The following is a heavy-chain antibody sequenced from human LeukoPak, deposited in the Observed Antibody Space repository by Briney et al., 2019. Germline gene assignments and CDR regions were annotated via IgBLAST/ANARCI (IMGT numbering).Heavy chain of an antibody. V-gene: IGHV1-69*01. Sequence: GSSVKVSCKASEGTFSSYAISWVRQAPGQGLEWMGGIIPIFGTANYAQKFQGRVTITADESTSTAYMELSSLRSEDTAVYYCAMFPYYYYYMDVWGKGTTVTVSS. CDR2: IIPIFGTA. CDR1: EGTFSSYA. D-gene: IGHD3-10*02. CDR3: AMFPYYYYYMDV. J-gene: IGHJ6*03.